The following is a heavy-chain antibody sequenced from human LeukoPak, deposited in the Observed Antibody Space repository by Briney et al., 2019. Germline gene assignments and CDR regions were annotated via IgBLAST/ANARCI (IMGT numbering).Heavy chain of an antibody. CDR2: INHSGST. Sequence: SETLSLTCAVYGGSFSGYYWSWIRQPPGKGLEWIGEINHSGSTNYNPSLKSRVTISVDTSKNQFSLKLSSVTAADTAVYYCARAGSWYFYGMDVWGQGTTVTVSS. CDR3: ARAGSWYFYGMDV. CDR1: GGSFSGYY. V-gene: IGHV4-34*01. D-gene: IGHD6-13*01. J-gene: IGHJ6*02.